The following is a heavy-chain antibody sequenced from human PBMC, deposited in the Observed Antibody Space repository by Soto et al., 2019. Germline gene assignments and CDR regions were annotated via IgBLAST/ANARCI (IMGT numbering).Heavy chain of an antibody. V-gene: IGHV1-18*01. D-gene: IGHD2-21*02. J-gene: IGHJ5*02. CDR1: GYTFTSYG. CDR2: ISAYNGNT. Sequence: ASVKVSCKASGYTFTSYGISWVRQAPGHGLEWMGWISAYNGNTNYAQKLQGRVTMTTDTSTSTAYMELRSLRSDDTAVYSCAGDLVLACCRGDCYPGGWFDPWGRGTLGTVAS. CDR3: AGDLVLACCRGDCYPGGWFDP.